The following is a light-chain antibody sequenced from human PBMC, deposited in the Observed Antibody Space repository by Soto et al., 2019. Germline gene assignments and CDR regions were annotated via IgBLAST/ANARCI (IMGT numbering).Light chain of an antibody. CDR3: QQYYSY. Sequence: DIQMTQSPSTLSASVGDRVTITWRASQSISSWLAWYQQKPGKAPKLLIYKASSLESGVPSRFSGSGSGTEFTLTISSLQPDDFATYYCQQYYSYFGGGTKVEIK. J-gene: IGKJ4*01. CDR2: KAS. V-gene: IGKV1-5*03. CDR1: QSISSW.